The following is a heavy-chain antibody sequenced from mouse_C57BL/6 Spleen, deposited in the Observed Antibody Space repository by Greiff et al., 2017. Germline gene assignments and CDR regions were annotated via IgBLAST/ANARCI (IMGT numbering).Heavy chain of an antibody. CDR1: GYAFSSYW. D-gene: IGHD4-1*01. CDR3: ASKLVFDD. V-gene: IGHV1-80*01. Sequence: QVQLQQSGAELVKPGASVKISCKASGYAFSSYWMNWVKQRTGKGLEWIGQIYPGDGDTNYNGKFKGKATLTADKSSSTAYMQLSSLTSEVYAVYFCASKLVFDDWGQGTSPTVST. CDR2: IYPGDGDT. J-gene: IGHJ2*02.